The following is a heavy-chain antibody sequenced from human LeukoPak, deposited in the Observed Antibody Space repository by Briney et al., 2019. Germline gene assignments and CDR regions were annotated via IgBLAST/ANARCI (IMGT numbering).Heavy chain of an antibody. CDR2: IWYDGSNK. D-gene: IGHD6-19*01. J-gene: IGHJ4*02. CDR3: APLAVAGTPRDY. Sequence: PGRSLRLSCAASGFTFSSYGMHWVRQAPGKGLEWVAVIWYDGSNKYYADSVKGRFTISRGNSKNTLYLQMNSLRAEDTAVYYCAPLAVAGTPRDYWGQGTLVTVSS. V-gene: IGHV3-33*01. CDR1: GFTFSSYG.